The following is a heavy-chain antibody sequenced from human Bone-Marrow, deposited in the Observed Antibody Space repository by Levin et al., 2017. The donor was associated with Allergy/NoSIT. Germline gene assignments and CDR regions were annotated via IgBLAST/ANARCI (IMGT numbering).Heavy chain of an antibody. D-gene: IGHD2-21*02. V-gene: IGHV4-30-2*01. CDR3: ARGGYCGADCYSSFDS. CDR2: IFHSGPT. CDR1: GASISSGGYS. J-gene: IGHJ4*02. Sequence: SETLSLTCAVSGASISSGGYSWSWIRQPPGTGLEWIGYIFHSGPTYYSPSLRSRVTISADWSKNQFSLDLGSVTAADTAVYYCARGGYCGADCYSSFDSWGQGTLVTVSS.